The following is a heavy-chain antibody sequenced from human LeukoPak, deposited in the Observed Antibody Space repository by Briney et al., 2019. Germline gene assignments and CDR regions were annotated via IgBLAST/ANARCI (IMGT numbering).Heavy chain of an antibody. CDR1: GGSFSGYY. CDR2: INHSGST. CDR3: ARGHGAMAP. Sequence: SETLSLACAVYGGSFSGYYWSWIRQPPGKGLEWIGGINHSGSTNYNPSLKSRVTISVDTSKNQFSLKLSSVTAADTAVYYCARGHGAMAPWGQGTLVTVSS. V-gene: IGHV4-34*01. D-gene: IGHD5-18*01. J-gene: IGHJ5*02.